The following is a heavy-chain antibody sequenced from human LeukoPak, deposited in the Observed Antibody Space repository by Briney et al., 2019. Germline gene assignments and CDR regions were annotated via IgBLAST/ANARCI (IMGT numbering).Heavy chain of an antibody. V-gene: IGHV3-48*02. J-gene: IGHJ4*02. CDR3: AIGRQLWLADY. CDR2: ISPSSSTI. CDR1: GFTFTTYN. D-gene: IGHD5-18*01. Sequence: GGSLRLSCAASGFTFTTYNMNWVRQAPGKGLEWISYISPSSSTIYYADSVKGRFTVSRDNAKNSLYQQMNSLRDEDTAVYYCAIGRQLWLADYWGQGTLVTVSS.